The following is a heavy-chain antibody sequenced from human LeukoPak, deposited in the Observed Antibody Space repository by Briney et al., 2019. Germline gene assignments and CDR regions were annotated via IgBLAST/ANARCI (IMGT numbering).Heavy chain of an antibody. J-gene: IGHJ5*02. D-gene: IGHD2-2*02. CDR3: ARDKTLGYCSSTSCYRGWFDP. V-gene: IGHV4-39*07. CDR2: IYYSGST. Sequence: SETLSLTCTVSGGSISSSSYYWGWIRQPPGKGLEWIGSIYYSGSTYYNPSLKSRVTISVDTSKNQFSLKLSSVTAADTAVYYCARDKTLGYCSSTSCYRGWFDPWGQGTLVTVSS. CDR1: GGSISSSSYY.